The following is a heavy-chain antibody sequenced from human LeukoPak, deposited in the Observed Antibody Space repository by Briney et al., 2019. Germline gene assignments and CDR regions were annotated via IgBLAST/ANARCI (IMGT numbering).Heavy chain of an antibody. V-gene: IGHV3-23*01. CDR3: AKQAGYNKSWYDALDI. CDR2: ITTSGTS. D-gene: IGHD6-13*01. Sequence: GGSLSLSCAASGFTFSSYAMNWVRQSPGKGLEWVSSITTSGTSFYADSVKGRLTTSRDNSKSTLYLQMSSLRPEDTAVYYCAKQAGYNKSWYDALDIWGQGTMVTVSS. J-gene: IGHJ3*02. CDR1: GFTFSSYA.